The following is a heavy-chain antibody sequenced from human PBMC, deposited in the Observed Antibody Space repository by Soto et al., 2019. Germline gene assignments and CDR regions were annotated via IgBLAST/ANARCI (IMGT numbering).Heavy chain of an antibody. CDR2: ITSSGSTI. D-gene: IGHD4-17*01. J-gene: IGHJ4*02. CDR1: GFTFSYYY. CDR3: ARDVPERGDYGGDY. V-gene: IGHV3-11*01. Sequence: GGSLRLSCAASGFTFSYYYMSWIRQAPGEGLEYVSHITSSGSTIYYADSVKGRFTISRDNAKNSLYLHMNSLRAEDTAVYYCARDVPERGDYGGDYWGQGTLVTVSS.